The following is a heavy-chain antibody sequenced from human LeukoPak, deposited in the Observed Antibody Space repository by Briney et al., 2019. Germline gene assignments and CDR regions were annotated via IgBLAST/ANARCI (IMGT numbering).Heavy chain of an antibody. D-gene: IGHD5-24*01. Sequence: GGSLRLSCAASGFTFSRHAMSWVRQAPGKGLEWVSGISGRGDKTYHADSVKGRFTISRDNSKNTLYLQMNSLRAEDTAVYYCARDLEADAFDIWGQGTMVTVSS. CDR2: ISGRGDKT. V-gene: IGHV3-23*01. J-gene: IGHJ3*02. CDR1: GFTFSRHA. CDR3: ARDLEADAFDI.